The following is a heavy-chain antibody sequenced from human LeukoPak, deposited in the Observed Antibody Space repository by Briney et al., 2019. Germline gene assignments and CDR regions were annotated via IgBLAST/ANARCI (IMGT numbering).Heavy chain of an antibody. Sequence: ASVKVSCKASGYTFTSYAMNWVRQAPGQGLEWMGWINTNTGNPTYAQGFTGRFVFSLDTSVSTAYPQISSLKAEDTAVYYCARGEEYSSSWYGNLDYWGQGTLVTVSS. CDR2: INTNTGNP. CDR3: ARGEEYSSSWYGNLDY. V-gene: IGHV7-4-1*02. D-gene: IGHD6-13*01. J-gene: IGHJ4*02. CDR1: GYTFTSYA.